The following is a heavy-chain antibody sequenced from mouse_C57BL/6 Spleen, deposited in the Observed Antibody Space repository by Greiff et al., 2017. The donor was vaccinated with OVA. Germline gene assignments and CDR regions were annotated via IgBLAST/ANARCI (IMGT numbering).Heavy chain of an antibody. Sequence: QVQLQQPGAELVKPGASVKLSCKASGYTFTSYWMQWVKQRPGQGLEWIGEIDPSDSYTNYNQKFKGKATLTVDTSSSTAYMQLSSLTSEDSAVYYCARGRGLITTVVADDYWGQGTTLTVAS. D-gene: IGHD1-1*01. V-gene: IGHV1-50*01. CDR3: ARGRGLITTVVADDY. J-gene: IGHJ2*01. CDR2: IDPSDSYT. CDR1: GYTFTSYW.